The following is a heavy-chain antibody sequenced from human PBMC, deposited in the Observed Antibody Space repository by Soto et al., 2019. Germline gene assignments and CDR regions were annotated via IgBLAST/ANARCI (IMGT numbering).Heavy chain of an antibody. D-gene: IGHD3-22*01. V-gene: IGHV3-33*01. J-gene: IGHJ4*02. CDR2: IWYDGSNK. CDR1: GFTFSSYG. Sequence: QVPLVESGGGVVQPGRSLRLSCAASGFTFSSYGMHWVRQAPGKGLEWVAVIWYDGSNKYYADSVKGRFTISRDNSKNTLYLQMNSLRAEDTAVYYCARETVFYYDSSGYYPTFDYWGQGTLVTVSS. CDR3: ARETVFYYDSSGYYPTFDY.